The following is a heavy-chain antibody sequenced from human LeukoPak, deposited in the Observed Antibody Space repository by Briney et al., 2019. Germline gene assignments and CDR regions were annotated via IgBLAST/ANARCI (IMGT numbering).Heavy chain of an antibody. CDR1: GFTFSSYA. V-gene: IGHV3-23*01. CDR2: ISGSGSGGIA. D-gene: IGHD6-13*01. Sequence: GSLRLSCAASGFTFSSYAMSWVRQAPGKGLEWVSAISGSGSGGIAYYADSVKGRFTISRDNSKNTLYLQMNSLRAEDTAIYYCPKDKYSSKYYGGDYWGQGTLVTASP. J-gene: IGHJ4*02. CDR3: PKDKYSSKYYGGDY.